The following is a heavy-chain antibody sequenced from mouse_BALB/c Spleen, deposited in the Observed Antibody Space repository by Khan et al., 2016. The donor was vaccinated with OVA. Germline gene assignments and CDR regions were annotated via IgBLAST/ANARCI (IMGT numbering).Heavy chain of an antibody. D-gene: IGHD2-12*01. CDR3: SRTPYADWFFDV. J-gene: IGHJ1*01. CDR1: GYSFTSYW. CDR2: IYPASDLS. Sequence: QVQLQQPGAELVKPGASVKMSCKASGYSFTSYWANWVKLRPGQGLEGFGDIYPASDLSHYNETFKNKATLTLDTSSSTANTQLSSLTAEDSAVYYWSRTPYADWFFDVWGAGTTVTVSS. V-gene: IGHV1-55*01.